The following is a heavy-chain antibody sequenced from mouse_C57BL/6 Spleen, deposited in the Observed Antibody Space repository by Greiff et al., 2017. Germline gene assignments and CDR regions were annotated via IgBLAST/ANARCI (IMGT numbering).Heavy chain of an antibody. CDR2: FYPGSGSI. J-gene: IGHJ2*01. V-gene: IGHV1-62-2*01. D-gene: IGHD4-1*01. Sequence: LVKPGASVKLSCKASGYTFTEYTIHWVKQRSGQGLEWIGWFYPGSGSIKYNEKFKDKATLTADKSSSTVYMELSRLTSEDSAVYFCARNEEGGFRGLGFGYWGQGTTLTVSS. CDR3: ARNEEGGFRGLGFGY. CDR1: GYTFTEYT.